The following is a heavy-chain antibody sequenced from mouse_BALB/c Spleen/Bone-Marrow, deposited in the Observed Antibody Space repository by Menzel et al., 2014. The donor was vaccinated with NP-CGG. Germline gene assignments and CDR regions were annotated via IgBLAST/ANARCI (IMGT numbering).Heavy chain of an antibody. J-gene: IGHJ1*01. CDR3: ARQEFAIYWYFDV. Sequence: EVKLVESGAELVKPGASVKLSCSVSGFNIKDTYMHWVKQRPEQGLEWIGRIDPANGNTKYDPKFQDKATTTADTSSNTVALQPSSLTFEDTAVYSCARQEFAIYWYFDVWGAGTPVPVSS. CDR2: IDPANGNT. D-gene: IGHD1-3*01. V-gene: IGHV14-3*02. CDR1: GFNIKDTY.